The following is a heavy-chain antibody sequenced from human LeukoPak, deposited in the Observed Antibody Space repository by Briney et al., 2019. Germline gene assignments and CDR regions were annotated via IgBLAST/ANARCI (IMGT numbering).Heavy chain of an antibody. CDR1: GFTFSSYG. J-gene: IGHJ3*02. D-gene: IGHD3-10*01. CDR3: ARDWGYGSGRKTAFDI. Sequence: GGSLRLSCAASGFTFSSYGMHWVRQAPGKGLEWVAFIRYDGSNKYYADSVKGRFTISRDNSKKTLYLQMNSLRAEDTAVYYCARDWGYGSGRKTAFDIWGQGTMVTVSS. V-gene: IGHV3-30*02. CDR2: IRYDGSNK.